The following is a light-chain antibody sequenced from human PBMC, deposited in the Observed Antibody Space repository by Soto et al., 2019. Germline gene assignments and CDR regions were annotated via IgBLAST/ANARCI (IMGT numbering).Light chain of an antibody. V-gene: IGKV3-15*01. CDR1: QSVSNN. Sequence: EIVMTQSPATLSVSPAERATLSCRASQSVSNNLAWYQQKPGQAPRLLIYGASTRATGIPARFSGSGSGTDFTLTISSLQSEDFAVYYCQQYNNLPRTFGHGTKVEIK. J-gene: IGKJ1*01. CDR3: QQYNNLPRT. CDR2: GAS.